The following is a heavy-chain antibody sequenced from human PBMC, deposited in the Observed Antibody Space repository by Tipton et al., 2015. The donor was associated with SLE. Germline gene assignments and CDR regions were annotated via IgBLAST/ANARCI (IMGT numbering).Heavy chain of an antibody. CDR2: INHSGST. V-gene: IGHV4-34*01. CDR1: GYSISSGYY. Sequence: TLSLTCAVSGYSISSGYYWSWIRQPPGKGLEWIGEINHSGSTNYNPSLKSRVTISVDTSKNQFSLKLSSVTAADTAVYYCARQGYSSSSLTPNYYYYYYMDVWGKGTTVTVSS. J-gene: IGHJ6*03. D-gene: IGHD6-13*01. CDR3: ARQGYSSSSLTPNYYYYYYMDV.